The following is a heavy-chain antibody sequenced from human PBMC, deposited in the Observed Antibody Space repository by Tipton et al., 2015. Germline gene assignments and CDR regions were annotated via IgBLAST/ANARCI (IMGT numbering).Heavy chain of an antibody. Sequence: TLSLTCAVSAYSISSDYYWGWIRQPPGKGLEWIWYISQRDGTNYNPSLKSRVTISTDTSKNQFFLNLTSVTAADTAVYFCARDLEHGMDVWGQGTTVTVS. V-gene: IGHV4-38-2*02. J-gene: IGHJ6*02. CDR3: ARDLEHGMDV. D-gene: IGHD5-24*01. CDR1: AYSISSDYY. CDR2: ISQRDGT.